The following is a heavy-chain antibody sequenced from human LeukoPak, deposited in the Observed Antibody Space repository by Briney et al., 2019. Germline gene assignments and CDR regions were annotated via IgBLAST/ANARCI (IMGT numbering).Heavy chain of an antibody. D-gene: IGHD6-13*01. Sequence: ASVKVSCKASGYTFTGYYMHWVRQAPGQGLEWMGWINPNSGGTNYAQKFQGRVTMTRDTSISTAYMELSRLRSDDTAVYYCAIGSGIAAAGTGRGMDVWGQGTTVTVSS. CDR1: GYTFTGYY. CDR2: INPNSGGT. V-gene: IGHV1-2*02. J-gene: IGHJ6*02. CDR3: AIGSGIAAAGTGRGMDV.